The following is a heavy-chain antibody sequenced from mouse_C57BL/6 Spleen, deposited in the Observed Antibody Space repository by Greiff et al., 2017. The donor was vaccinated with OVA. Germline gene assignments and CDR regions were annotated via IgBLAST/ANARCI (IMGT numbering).Heavy chain of an antibody. V-gene: IGHV1-84*01. Sequence: LVESGPELVKPGASVKISCKASGYTFTDYYINWVKQRPGQGLEWIGWIYPGSGNTKYNEKFKGKATLTVYTSSSTAYMQLSSLTSEDSAVYICERSSYYGYFDVWGTGTTVTASS. CDR3: ERSSYYGYFDV. J-gene: IGHJ1*03. D-gene: IGHD2-12*01. CDR2: IYPGSGNT. CDR1: GYTFTDYY.